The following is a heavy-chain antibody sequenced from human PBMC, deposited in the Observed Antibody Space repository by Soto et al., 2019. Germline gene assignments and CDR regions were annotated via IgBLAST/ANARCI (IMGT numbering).Heavy chain of an antibody. CDR2: NSENT. CDR3: ARVSFSSGYFNWLDP. D-gene: IGHD3-3*01. Sequence: SETLSLTCTVSGGSISAFYWSCIRQPPGKGLEWIGCNSENTNYNPSLKSRVTTSIDPSKNQFPLHLRSVTAADTAVYYCARVSFSSGYFNWLDPWGQGTLVTVSS. J-gene: IGHJ5*02. CDR1: GGSISAFY. V-gene: IGHV4-59*01.